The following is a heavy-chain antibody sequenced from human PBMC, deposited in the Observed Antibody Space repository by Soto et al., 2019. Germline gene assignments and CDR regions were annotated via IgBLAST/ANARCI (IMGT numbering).Heavy chain of an antibody. CDR3: ARMATSGTLNWFDP. V-gene: IGHV1-8*01. CDR1: GYTFGNND. J-gene: IGHJ5*02. CDR2: MNPNSGNT. Sequence: ASVKVSCKASGYTFGNNDISWVRRATGQGLEWMGWMNPNSGNTGYAQKFQGRVSMTRNTSITTAYLELSSLRSDDTAIYYCARMATSGTLNWFDPWGQGTLVTVSS.